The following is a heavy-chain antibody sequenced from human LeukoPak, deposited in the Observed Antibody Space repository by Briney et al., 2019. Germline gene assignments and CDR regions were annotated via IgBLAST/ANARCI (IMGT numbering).Heavy chain of an antibody. CDR3: ARGLLYCSSTSCYGAVWGYYYYGMDV. J-gene: IGHJ6*02. CDR2: MNPNSGNT. CDR1: GYTFTSYD. V-gene: IGHV1-8*01. D-gene: IGHD2-2*01. Sequence: ASVKVSCKASGYTFTSYDINWVRQATGQGLEWMGWMNPNSGNTGYAQKFQGRVTMTRNTSISTAYMELSSLRSEDTAVYYCARGLLYCSSTSCYGAVWGYYYYGMDVWGQGTTVTVSS.